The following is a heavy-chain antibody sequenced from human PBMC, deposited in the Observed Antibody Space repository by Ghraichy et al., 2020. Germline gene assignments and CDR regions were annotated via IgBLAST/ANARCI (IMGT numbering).Heavy chain of an antibody. D-gene: IGHD3-9*01. CDR1: GFTFSNAW. CDR3: TTDRPNYDILTGYYLRILDFY. J-gene: IGHJ4*02. Sequence: LSLTCAASGFTFSNAWMNWVRQAPGKGLEWVGRIKSKTDGGTTDYAAPVKGRFTISRDDSKNTLYLQMNSLKTEDTAVYYCTTDRPNYDILTGYYLRILDFYWGQGTLVTVSS. CDR2: IKSKTDGGTT. V-gene: IGHV3-15*07.